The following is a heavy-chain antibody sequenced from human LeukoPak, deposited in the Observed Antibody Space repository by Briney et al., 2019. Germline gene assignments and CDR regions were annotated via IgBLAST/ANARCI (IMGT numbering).Heavy chain of an antibody. V-gene: IGHV4-34*01. CDR3: ARSRGTIVVVPAANWFDP. CDR2: INHSGST. Sequence: SETLSLTCAVYGGSFSGYFWTWIRQPPGKGLEWIGEINHSGSTNYNPSLKSRVTISVDTSKNQFSLKLSSVTAADTAVYYCARSRGTIVVVPAANWFDPWGQGTLVTVSS. CDR1: GGSFSGYF. D-gene: IGHD2-2*01. J-gene: IGHJ5*02.